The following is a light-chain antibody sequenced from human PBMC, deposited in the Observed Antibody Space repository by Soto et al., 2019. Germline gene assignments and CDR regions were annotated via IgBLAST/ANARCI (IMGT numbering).Light chain of an antibody. CDR2: KAS. CDR3: QQYNDYSPWT. V-gene: IGKV1-5*03. J-gene: IGKJ1*01. CDR1: QSISRC. Sequence: DIQMTPSPSTLSTSVGNRVTITCRARQSISRCLAWYPQKPGIAPKVLIYKASSLKSGVPSRFSGSGLGTEFTLAIISLQPDDLATYYYQQYNDYSPWTFGQGTKVEIK.